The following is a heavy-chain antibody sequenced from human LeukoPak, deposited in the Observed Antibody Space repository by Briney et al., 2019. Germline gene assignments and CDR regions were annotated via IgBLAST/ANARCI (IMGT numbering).Heavy chain of an antibody. CDR3: ASIAAAGGWFDP. Sequence: SETLSLTCAVYGGFFSGYYWSWIRQPPGKGLEWIGEINHSGSTNYNPSLKSRVTISVDTSKNQFSLKLSSVTAADTAVYYCASIAAAGGWFDPWGQGTLVTVSS. J-gene: IGHJ5*02. CDR2: INHSGST. V-gene: IGHV4-34*01. CDR1: GGFFSGYY. D-gene: IGHD6-13*01.